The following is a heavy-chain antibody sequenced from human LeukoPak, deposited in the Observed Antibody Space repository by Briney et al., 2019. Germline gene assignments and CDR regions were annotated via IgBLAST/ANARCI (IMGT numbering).Heavy chain of an antibody. V-gene: IGHV2-5*02. J-gene: IGHJ5*02. Sequence: SGPTLVNPTQTLTLTCTFSGFSLTTNGVGVGWFRQPPGEALEWLALIYWDDDKRYSPSLKSRLTITKDTSKNQVVLTMTNMDPVDTATYYCARLPVVRGIRINWFDPWGQGTLVTVSS. CDR2: IYWDDDK. D-gene: IGHD3-10*01. CDR3: ARLPVVRGIRINWFDP. CDR1: GFSLTTNGVG.